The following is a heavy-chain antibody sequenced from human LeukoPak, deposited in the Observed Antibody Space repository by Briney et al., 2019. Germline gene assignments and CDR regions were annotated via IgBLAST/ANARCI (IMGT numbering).Heavy chain of an antibody. CDR1: GGSISSYY. J-gene: IGHJ4*02. V-gene: IGHV4-59*01. D-gene: IGHD4-23*01. Sequence: SETLSLTCTVSGGSISSYYWSWIRQPPGKGLEWIGYIYYSGSTNYNSSLKSRVTISVDTSKNQFSLKLSSVTAADTAVYYCARGSKPVTPMYYFDYWGQGTLVTVSS. CDR2: IYYSGST. CDR3: ARGSKPVTPMYYFDY.